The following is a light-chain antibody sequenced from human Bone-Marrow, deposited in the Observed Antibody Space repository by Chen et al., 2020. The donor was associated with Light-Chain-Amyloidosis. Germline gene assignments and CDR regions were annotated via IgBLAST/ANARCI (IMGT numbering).Light chain of an antibody. V-gene: IGLV2-14*01. CDR2: EVT. Sequence: QSALTQPACGSGSPGQSITIPCTGTSSDVGGDNHVSWYQQHPDKAPKLMIYEVTNRPSWVPDRFSGSKSDNTASLTISGLQTEDEADYFCSSYTITNTLVFGSGTRVTVL. J-gene: IGLJ1*01. CDR3: SSYTITNTLV. CDR1: SSDVGGDNH.